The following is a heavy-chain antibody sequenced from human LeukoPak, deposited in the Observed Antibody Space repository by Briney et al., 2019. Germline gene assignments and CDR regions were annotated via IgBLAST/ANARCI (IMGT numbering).Heavy chain of an antibody. CDR2: MNPNSGNT. CDR3: ARSAYSSGWHLREFDY. J-gene: IGHJ4*02. Sequence: ASVKVSCKASGYTFTSYDINWVRQATGQGLEWMGWMNPNSGNTGYAQKFQGRVTMTRNTSISTAYMELSSLRSEDTAVYYCARSAYSSGWHLREFDYWGQGTPVTVSS. V-gene: IGHV1-8*01. CDR1: GYTFTSYD. D-gene: IGHD6-19*01.